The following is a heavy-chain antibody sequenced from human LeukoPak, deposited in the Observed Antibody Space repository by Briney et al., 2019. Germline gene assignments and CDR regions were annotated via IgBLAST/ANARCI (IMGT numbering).Heavy chain of an antibody. CDR3: AREVGRRTTVTTRYLDY. CDR2: IYYSGST. D-gene: IGHD4-17*01. J-gene: IGHJ4*02. V-gene: IGHV4-31*03. CDR1: GGSISSGGYY. Sequence: SETLSLTCTVSGGSISSGGYYWSWIRQHPGKGLEWIGYIYYSGSTYYNPSLKSRVTISVDTSKNQFSLKLSSVTAADTAVYYCAREVGRRTTVTTRYLDYWGQGTLVTVSS.